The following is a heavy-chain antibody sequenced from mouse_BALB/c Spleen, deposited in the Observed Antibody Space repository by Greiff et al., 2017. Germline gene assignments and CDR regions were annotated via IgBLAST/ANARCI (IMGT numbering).Heavy chain of an antibody. V-gene: IGHV3-2*02. CDR3: ARTRHWYFDV. J-gene: IGHJ1*01. CDR2: ISYSGST. D-gene: IGHD1-2*01. CDR1: GYSITSDYA. Sequence: EVQLKESGPGLVKPSQSLSLTCTVTGYSITSDYAWNWIRQFPGNKLEWMGYISYSGSTSYNPSLKSRISITRDTSKNQFFLQLNSVTTEDTATYYCARTRHWYFDVWGAGTTVTVSS.